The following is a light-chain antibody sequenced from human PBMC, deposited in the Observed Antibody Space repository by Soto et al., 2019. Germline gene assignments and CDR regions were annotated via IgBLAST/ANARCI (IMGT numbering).Light chain of an antibody. J-gene: IGLJ3*02. CDR2: EVS. Sequence: QSVLTQPPSASVSPGQSVTISCTGTSSDFGGYNYVSWYQQHPGKAPKLMIYEVSKRPSGVPDRFSGSKSGNTASLTVSGLQAEDEADYYCSSYAGSNNLVFGGGTKVTVL. CDR1: SSDFGGYNY. V-gene: IGLV2-8*01. CDR3: SSYAGSNNLV.